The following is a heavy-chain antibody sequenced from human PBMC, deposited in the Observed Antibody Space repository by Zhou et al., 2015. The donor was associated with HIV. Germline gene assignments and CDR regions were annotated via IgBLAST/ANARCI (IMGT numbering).Heavy chain of an antibody. CDR2: IIPILGIA. D-gene: IGHD4-17*01. V-gene: IGHV1-69*08. CDR3: ARDHARYGDSLMMYFDL. J-gene: IGHJ2*01. Sequence: QVQLVQSGAEVKKPGSSVKVSCKASGGTFSSYTISWVRQAPGQGLEWMGRIIPILGIANYAQKFQGRVTFTADKSTSTAYMELSSLRSEDTAVYYCARDHARYGDSLMMYFDLWGRGTLVTVSS. CDR1: GGTFSSYT.